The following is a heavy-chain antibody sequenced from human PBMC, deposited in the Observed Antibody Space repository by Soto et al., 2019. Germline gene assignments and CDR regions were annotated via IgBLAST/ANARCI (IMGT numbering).Heavy chain of an antibody. V-gene: IGHV3-33*06. J-gene: IGHJ4*02. CDR3: AKAGHGDYGWS. CDR2: IWYDGSNK. Sequence: QVYLEESGGGVVQPGRSLRLSCAASGFTFDNFAMHWVRQAPGKGLEWVAVIWYDGSNKYYADSVKGRFSISRDNSKYTLSLQMSSLRVDDTAVYYCAKAGHGDYGWSWGQGTPVTVSS. D-gene: IGHD4-17*01. CDR1: GFTFDNFA.